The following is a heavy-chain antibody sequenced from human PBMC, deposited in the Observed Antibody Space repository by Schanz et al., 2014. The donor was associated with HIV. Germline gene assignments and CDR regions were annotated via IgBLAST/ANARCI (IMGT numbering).Heavy chain of an antibody. J-gene: IGHJ4*02. CDR1: GFTFNDFA. D-gene: IGHD1-26*01. CDR2: ITWNNKVV. Sequence: EVQLVESGGGLLQPGRSLRLSCAASGFTFNDFAMHWVRQSPGKGLEWVSGITWNNKVVAYADSVKGRFSISRDTANKSLHLHMTNLKVEDTAFYYCVKDFTDSKGGFDCWGQGALVIVSS. V-gene: IGHV3-9*01. CDR3: VKDFTDSKGGFDC.